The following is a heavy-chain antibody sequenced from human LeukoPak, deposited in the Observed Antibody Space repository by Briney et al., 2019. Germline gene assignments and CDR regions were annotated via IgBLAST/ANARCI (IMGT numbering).Heavy chain of an antibody. Sequence: PGRSLRLSRAASGFTFSSYGMHWVRQAPGKGLEWVAVISYDGSNKYYADSVKGRFTISRDNSKNTLYLQMNSLRAEDTAVYYCAKDGATAMAFDYWGQGTLVTVSS. V-gene: IGHV3-30*18. CDR2: ISYDGSNK. CDR1: GFTFSSYG. D-gene: IGHD5-18*01. CDR3: AKDGATAMAFDY. J-gene: IGHJ4*02.